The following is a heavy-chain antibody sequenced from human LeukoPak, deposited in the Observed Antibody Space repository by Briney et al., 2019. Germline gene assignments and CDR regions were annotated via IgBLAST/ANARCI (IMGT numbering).Heavy chain of an antibody. CDR1: GYTFTSYY. CDR3: ARSLILSGSYSPFDY. Sequence: ASVKVPCKASGYTFTSYYMHWVRQAPGQGLEWMGIINPSGGSTSYAQKFQGRVTMTRDTSTSTVYMELSSLRSEDTAVYYCARSLILSGSYSPFDYWGQGTLVTVSS. D-gene: IGHD1-26*01. J-gene: IGHJ4*02. CDR2: INPSGGST. V-gene: IGHV1-46*01.